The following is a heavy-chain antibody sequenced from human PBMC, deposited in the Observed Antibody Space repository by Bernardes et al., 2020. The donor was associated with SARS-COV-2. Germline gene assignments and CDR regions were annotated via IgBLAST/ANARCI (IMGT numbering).Heavy chain of an antibody. CDR3: ATRNGYSSGWNEYFDY. Sequence: ETLSLTCSVSGGSISTSSYYWGWIRQPPGKGLEWIGSVYYSGSTYYNPSLKSRVTISVDTSKNQFSLKLISVTAADTAVYYCATRNGYSSGWNEYFDYWGQGVLVTVSS. CDR2: VYYSGST. J-gene: IGHJ4*02. D-gene: IGHD6-25*01. V-gene: IGHV4-39*01. CDR1: GGSISTSSYY.